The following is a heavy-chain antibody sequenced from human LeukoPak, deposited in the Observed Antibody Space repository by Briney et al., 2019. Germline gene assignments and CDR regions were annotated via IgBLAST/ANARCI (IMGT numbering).Heavy chain of an antibody. CDR2: IYPGDSDT. CDR3: ARRNGGNLDY. CDR1: GYSFSSYW. Sequence: GESLKISCYGSGYSFSSYWTGWARQMPGKGLEWMGIIYPGDSDTSYSSSFQGQVTISADKSIGTAYLQWGSLKASDTAMYYCARRNGGNLDYWGQGTLVTVSS. V-gene: IGHV5-51*01. D-gene: IGHD4-23*01. J-gene: IGHJ4*02.